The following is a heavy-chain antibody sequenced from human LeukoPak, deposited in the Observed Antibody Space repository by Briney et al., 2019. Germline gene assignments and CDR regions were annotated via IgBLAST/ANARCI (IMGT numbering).Heavy chain of an antibody. D-gene: IGHD3-9*01. CDR3: ARVRGDYDILTGYYYYYMDV. CDR2: IYYSGST. J-gene: IGHJ6*03. CDR1: GGSISSHY. Sequence: SETLSLTCTVSGGSISSHYGSWIRQPPGKGLGGVGQIYYSGSTNYNPSLKSRVTISVDTSKNQFSLKLSSVTAADTAVYYCARVRGDYDILTGYYYYYMDVWGKGTTVTVSS. V-gene: IGHV4-59*11.